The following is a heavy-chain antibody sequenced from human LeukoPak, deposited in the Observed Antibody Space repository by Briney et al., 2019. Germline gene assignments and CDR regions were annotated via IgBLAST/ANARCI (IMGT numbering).Heavy chain of an antibody. J-gene: IGHJ3*02. CDR3: AKDRLYGNTSNDDAFDI. V-gene: IGHV3-33*06. D-gene: IGHD1-7*01. CDR1: GFTFSRYG. Sequence: GRSLRLSCAASGFTFSRYGMHWVRQAPGKGLEWVAVIWYDGRNEYYADSVKGRFTISRDNSKSTLYLQMNSLRAEDTGVYYCAKDRLYGNTSNDDAFDIWGQGTMVTVFS. CDR2: IWYDGRNE.